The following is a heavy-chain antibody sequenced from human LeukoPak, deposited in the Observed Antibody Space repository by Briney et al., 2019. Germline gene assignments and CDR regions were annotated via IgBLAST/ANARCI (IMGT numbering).Heavy chain of an antibody. CDR3: ARGADTAMLDDYYYGMDV. CDR2: IIPILGIA. CDR1: GRNFSSYA. D-gene: IGHD5-18*01. V-gene: IGHV1-69*04. Sequence: SMKVSCKASGRNFSSYAISWVRQAPGQGLEWMGRIIPILGIANYAQKFQGRVTITADKSTSTAYMELSSLRSEDTAVYYCARGADTAMLDDYYYGMDVWGQGTTVTVSS. J-gene: IGHJ6*02.